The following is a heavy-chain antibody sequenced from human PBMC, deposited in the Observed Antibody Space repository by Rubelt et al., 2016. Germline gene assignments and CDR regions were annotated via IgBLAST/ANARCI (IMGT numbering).Heavy chain of an antibody. CDR2: IYYSGST. CDR3: ARGDATVPRSYWYFDL. CDR1: GGSISSYY. Sequence: GPGLVKPSETLSLTCTVSGGSISSYYWSWIRQPPGKGLEWIGYIYYSGSTNYNPSLKSRVTISVDTSKNQFSLKLSSVTAADTAVYYCARGDATVPRSYWYFDLWGRSTLVTVSS. V-gene: IGHV4-59*08. J-gene: IGHJ2*01. D-gene: IGHD4-17*01.